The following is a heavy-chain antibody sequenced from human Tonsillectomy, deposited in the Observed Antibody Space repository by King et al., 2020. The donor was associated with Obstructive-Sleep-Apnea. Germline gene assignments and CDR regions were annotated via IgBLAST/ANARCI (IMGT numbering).Heavy chain of an antibody. J-gene: IGHJ3*02. CDR3: AGDRRTYYDFWSGYPYDAFGI. Sequence: VQLVESGAEVKKPGSSVKVSCKASGDTFSSYAVNWVRQAPGQGLEWMGGIIPVFGTTDYAQKFQGRVTITADESTSTAYMELSSLRSQDTAVYYCAGDRRTYYDFWSGYPYDAFGIWGQGTMVTVSS. V-gene: IGHV1-69*01. CDR1: GDTFSSYA. D-gene: IGHD3-3*01. CDR2: IIPVFGTT.